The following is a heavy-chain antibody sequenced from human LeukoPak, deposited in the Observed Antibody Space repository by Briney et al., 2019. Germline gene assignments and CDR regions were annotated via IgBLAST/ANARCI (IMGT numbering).Heavy chain of an antibody. Sequence: ALVKVSCKASGYTFTGYYMHWVRQAPGQGLEWMGWINPNSGGTNYAQKFQGRVTMTRDTSISTAYMELSRLRSDDTAVYYCARAGGIAAAKFDYWGQGTLVTVSS. CDR2: INPNSGGT. CDR3: ARAGGIAAAKFDY. V-gene: IGHV1-2*02. CDR1: GYTFTGYY. D-gene: IGHD6-13*01. J-gene: IGHJ4*02.